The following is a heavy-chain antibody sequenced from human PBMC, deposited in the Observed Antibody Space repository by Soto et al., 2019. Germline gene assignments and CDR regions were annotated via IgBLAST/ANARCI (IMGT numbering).Heavy chain of an antibody. V-gene: IGHV3-30*18. CDR3: AKDLGYCRSLSCRRGDYYYGLDV. CDR1: GFSFSNYG. J-gene: IGHJ6*02. D-gene: IGHD2-2*01. CDR2: VSYDGSER. Sequence: QVQLVESGGGVVQPGRSLRLSCAASGFSFSNYGIHWVRQAPGKGLEWVAIVSYDGSERYYADSVKGRFTISRDNSKNTVYLQMNSLRPEETAVYYCAKDLGYCRSLSCRRGDYYYGLDVWGQGTTVTVSS.